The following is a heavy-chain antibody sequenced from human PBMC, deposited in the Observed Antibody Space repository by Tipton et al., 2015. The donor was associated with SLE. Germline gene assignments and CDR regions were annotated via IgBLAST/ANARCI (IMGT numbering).Heavy chain of an antibody. CDR2: IYYSGST. Sequence: TLSLTCTVSGGSISSYYWGWIRQPPGKGLEWIGSIYYSGSTYYNPSLKSRVTISVDTSKNQFSLKLSSVTAADTAVYYCARDRRVLWRFGAHFDPWGQGTLVTVSS. V-gene: IGHV4-39*07. CDR1: GGSISSYY. D-gene: IGHD3-10*01. J-gene: IGHJ5*02. CDR3: ARDRRVLWRFGAHFDP.